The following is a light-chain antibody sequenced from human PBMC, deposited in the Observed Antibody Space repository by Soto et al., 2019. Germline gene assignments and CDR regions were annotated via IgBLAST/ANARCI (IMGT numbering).Light chain of an antibody. CDR1: SSDVGGYNY. V-gene: IGLV2-14*01. CDR2: DVS. Sequence: QCALTQPASVSGSPGQSITISWTGTSSDVGGYNYVSWYQQHPGKAAKLMIYDVSNRPSGVSNRFSGSKSGNTASLTISGLQAEDEADYYCSSYTSSSTLYVFGTGTKLTVL. CDR3: SSYTSSSTLYV. J-gene: IGLJ1*01.